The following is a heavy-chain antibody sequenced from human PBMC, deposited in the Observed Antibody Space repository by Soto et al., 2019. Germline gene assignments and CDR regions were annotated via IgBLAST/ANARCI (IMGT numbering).Heavy chain of an antibody. V-gene: IGHV4-31*03. CDR1: GGSISSGGYY. D-gene: IGHD1-26*01. J-gene: IGHJ4*02. Sequence: SETLSLTCTVSGGSISSGGYYWSWIRQHPGKGLEWIGYIYYSGSTYYNPSLKSRVTISVDTSKNQFSLKLSSVTAEDTAVYYCTTGRIVGASSPQGYWGQGTLVTVSS. CDR3: TTGRIVGASSPQGY. CDR2: IYYSGST.